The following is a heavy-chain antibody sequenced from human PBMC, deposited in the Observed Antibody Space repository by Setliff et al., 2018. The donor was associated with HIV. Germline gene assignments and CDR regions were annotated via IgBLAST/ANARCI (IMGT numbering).Heavy chain of an antibody. D-gene: IGHD3-3*01. CDR2: INHSGSP. CDR1: GGSFSGYY. CDR3: ARTTVRDFGLVITNFDQ. J-gene: IGHJ4*02. Sequence: SETLSLTCAVYGGSFSGYYWTWIRQPPGKGLEWIGEINHSGSPKYNPSLKSRLTISIDTSKTQFSLNLSSVTAADTAVYYCARTTVRDFGLVITNFDQWGLGTLVTVS. V-gene: IGHV4-34*01.